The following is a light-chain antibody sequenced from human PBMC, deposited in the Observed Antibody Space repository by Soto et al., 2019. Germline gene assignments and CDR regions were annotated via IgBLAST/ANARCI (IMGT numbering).Light chain of an antibody. CDR3: SSYAGNYEV. J-gene: IGLJ2*01. Sequence: QSVLTQPRSVSGSPGQSVTISCTGTSSDVGGYNYVSWYQQHPDKAPKLMIYDVSKRPSGVPDRFSGSKSGNTASLTISGLQAEDEGDYYCSSYAGNYEVFGGGTKLTV. CDR1: SSDVGGYNY. V-gene: IGLV2-11*01. CDR2: DVS.